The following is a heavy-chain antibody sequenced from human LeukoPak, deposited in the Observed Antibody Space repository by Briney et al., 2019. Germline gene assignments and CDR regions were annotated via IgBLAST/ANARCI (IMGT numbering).Heavy chain of an antibody. CDR2: INHSGST. V-gene: IGHV4-34*01. Sequence: PSETLSLTCAVYGGSFSGYYWSWIRQPPGKGLEWIGEINHSGSTNYNPSLKSRVTISVDTSKNQCSLKLSSVTAADTAVYYCARRAYFDWLLTGWGQGTLVTVSS. CDR3: ARRAYFDWLLTG. D-gene: IGHD3-9*01. CDR1: GGSFSGYY. J-gene: IGHJ4*02.